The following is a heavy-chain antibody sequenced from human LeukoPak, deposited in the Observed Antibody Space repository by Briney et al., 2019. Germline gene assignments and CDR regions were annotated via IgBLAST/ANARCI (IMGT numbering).Heavy chain of an antibody. CDR1: GYTFTGYY. V-gene: IGHV1-2*02. CDR2: INLYSGDT. CDR3: ARGGSSGWYYFDY. Sequence: GASVKVSCKASGYTFTGYYMHWVRPAPGQGLEWMGWINLYSGDTNYAQKFQGRVTMTRDTSISTAYMELSRLRSDDAAVYYCARGGSSGWYYFDYWGQGTLVTVSS. J-gene: IGHJ4*02. D-gene: IGHD6-19*01.